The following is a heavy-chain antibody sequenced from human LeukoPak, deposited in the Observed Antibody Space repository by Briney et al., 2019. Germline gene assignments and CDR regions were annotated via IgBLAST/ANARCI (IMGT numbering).Heavy chain of an antibody. CDR2: MDSDGSST. CDR1: GFTFSSYW. V-gene: IGHV3-74*01. Sequence: GSLRLSCAASGFTFSSYWMHWVRQAPGKGLVWVSRMDSDGSSTSYADSVKGRFTISRDDAKNTLYLQMNSLRAEDTAVYYCARVLWNGDYPRFDYWGQGTLVTVSS. CDR3: ARVLWNGDYPRFDY. D-gene: IGHD4-17*01. J-gene: IGHJ4*02.